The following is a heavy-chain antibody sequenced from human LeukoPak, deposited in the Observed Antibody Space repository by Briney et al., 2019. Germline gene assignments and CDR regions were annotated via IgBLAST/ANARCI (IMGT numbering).Heavy chain of an antibody. V-gene: IGHV4-34*01. J-gene: IGHJ4*02. D-gene: IGHD6-6*01. Sequence: PSETLTLICAVYGGSFSGYYWSWIRQPPGKGLEWIGEINHSGSTNCNPSLKSRVTISVDTSKNQFSLKLSSVTAADTAVYYCARGLGHSSSEDFDYWGQGTLVTVSS. CDR1: GGSFSGYY. CDR2: INHSGST. CDR3: ARGLGHSSSEDFDY.